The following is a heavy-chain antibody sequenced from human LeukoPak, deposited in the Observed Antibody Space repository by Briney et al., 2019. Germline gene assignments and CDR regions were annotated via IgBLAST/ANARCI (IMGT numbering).Heavy chain of an antibody. CDR1: GFTFSSYS. CDR2: IKSKTDGGTT. D-gene: IGHD3-22*01. CDR3: TTIYYYDSSGYYREDV. V-gene: IGHV3-15*01. Sequence: PGGSLRLSCAASGFTFSSYSMNWVRQAPGKGLEWVGRIKSKTDGGTTDYAAPVKGRFTISRDDSKNTLYLQMNSLKTEDTAVYYCTTIYYYDSSGYYREDVWGKGTTVTVSS. J-gene: IGHJ6*04.